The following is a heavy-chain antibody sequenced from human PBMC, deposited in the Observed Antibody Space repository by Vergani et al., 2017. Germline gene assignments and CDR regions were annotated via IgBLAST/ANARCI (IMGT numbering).Heavy chain of an antibody. V-gene: IGHV3-30-3*01. J-gene: IGHJ4*02. CDR3: ARRVGGRRDGYNNAEPRLDY. Sequence: QVQLVESGGGVVQPGRSLRLSCAASGFTFSSYAMHWVRQAPGKGLEWVAVISYDGSNKYYADSVKGRFPISRDNSKNTLYLQMNSLGAEDTAVYYCARRVGGRRDGYNNAEPRLDYWGQGTLVTVSS. CDR2: ISYDGSNK. CDR1: GFTFSSYA. D-gene: IGHD5-24*01.